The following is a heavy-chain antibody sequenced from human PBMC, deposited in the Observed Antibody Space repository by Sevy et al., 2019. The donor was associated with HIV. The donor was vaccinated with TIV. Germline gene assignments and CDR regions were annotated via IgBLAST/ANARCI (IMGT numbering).Heavy chain of an antibody. J-gene: IGHJ4*02. CDR3: AKRPQWPDYFDY. CDR2: ISGSGGST. CDR1: GFTFSSYA. V-gene: IGHV3-23*01. Sequence: GGSLRLSCAAYGFTFSSYAMSWVRQAPGKGLEWVSAISGSGGSTYYADSVKGRFTISRDNSKNTLYLQMNSLRAEDTAVYYCAKRPQWPDYFDYWGQGTLVTVSS. D-gene: IGHD6-19*01.